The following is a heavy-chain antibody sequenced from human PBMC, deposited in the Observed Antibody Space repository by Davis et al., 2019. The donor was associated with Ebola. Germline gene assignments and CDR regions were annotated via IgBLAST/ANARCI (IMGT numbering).Heavy chain of an antibody. J-gene: IGHJ6*04. D-gene: IGHD1-26*01. CDR1: GFTVSSNY. CDR3: ARDLSIVGATWYYGMDV. Sequence: GESLKISCAASGFTVSSNYMNWVRQAPGKGLEWVSSISSSSSYIYYADSVKGRFTISRDNAKNSLYLQMNSLRAEDTAVYYCARDLSIVGATWYYGMDVWGKGTTVTVSS. CDR2: ISSSSSYI. V-gene: IGHV3-21*01.